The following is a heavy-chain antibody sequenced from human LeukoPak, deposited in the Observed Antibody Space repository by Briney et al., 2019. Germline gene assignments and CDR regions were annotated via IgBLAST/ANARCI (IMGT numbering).Heavy chain of an antibody. J-gene: IGHJ6*03. V-gene: IGHV4-61*02. CDR3: GRIVAVSAAMKGYNYYYMDV. CDR2: IHTSGTT. Sequence: SETLSLTCTVSGGSISSGRYYWSWIRQPAGKGLEWIAFIHTSGTTNCNPSLRSRVTISLDTSTNQFSLILSSVTAADTAVYYCGRIVAVSAAMKGYNYYYMDVWGKGTTVTVSS. CDR1: GGSISSGRYY. D-gene: IGHD2-2*01.